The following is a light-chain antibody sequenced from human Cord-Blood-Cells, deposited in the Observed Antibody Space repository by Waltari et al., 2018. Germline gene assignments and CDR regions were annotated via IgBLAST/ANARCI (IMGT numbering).Light chain of an antibody. Sequence: DIVMTQSPLSLPVTPGEPASISCRSSQSLLHSNGYNYLDWYLQKPGQSPQLLIYLGSNRAYGVPDRFSGRGSGTDFTLKISRVEAEDVGVYYCMQALQTPPTFGQGTKVEIK. J-gene: IGKJ1*01. CDR2: LGS. V-gene: IGKV2-28*01. CDR3: MQALQTPPT. CDR1: QSLLHSNGYNY.